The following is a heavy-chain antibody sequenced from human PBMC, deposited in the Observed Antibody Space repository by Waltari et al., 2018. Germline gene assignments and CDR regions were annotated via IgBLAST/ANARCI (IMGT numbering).Heavy chain of an antibody. CDR1: GGSISSYY. CDR2: IYYSGST. J-gene: IGHJ4*02. D-gene: IGHD6-6*01. V-gene: IGHV4-59*01. CDR3: ARYSSSLFDY. Sequence: QVQLQESGPGLVKPSETLSLTCTVPGGSISSYYWSWIRQPPGKGLEWIGYIYYSGSTNYNPSLKSRVTISVDTSKNQFSLKLSSVTAADTAVYYCARYSSSLFDYWGQGTLVTVSS.